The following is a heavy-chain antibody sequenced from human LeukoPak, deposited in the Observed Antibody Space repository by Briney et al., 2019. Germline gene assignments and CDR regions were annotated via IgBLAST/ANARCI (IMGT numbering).Heavy chain of an antibody. V-gene: IGHV3-23*01. CDR2: ISGSGGST. Sequence: GGSLRLSCAGSGFTFNSHGMNWVRQAPGKGLEWVSGISGSGGSTYYADSVKGRFAISRDNSKNTLYLQINSLRAEDTAIYYCAKADDFWSNYNDYWGQGTLVTVSS. J-gene: IGHJ4*02. CDR3: AKADDFWSNYNDY. D-gene: IGHD3-3*01. CDR1: GFTFNSHG.